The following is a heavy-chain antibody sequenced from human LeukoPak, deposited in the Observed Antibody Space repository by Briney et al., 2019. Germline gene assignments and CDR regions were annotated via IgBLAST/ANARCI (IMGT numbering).Heavy chain of an antibody. J-gene: IGHJ4*02. CDR2: ISGDGSTI. D-gene: IGHD1-14*01. CDR1: GFTFSDYY. CDR3: ARRTGHFYFDY. Sequence: GGSLRLSCAASGFTFSDYYVSWIRQSPGKGLEWISYISGDGSTIFSADSLKGRFTISRDNAENSLFLQINSLIVDDTAIYYCARRTGHFYFDYWGQGRLVTVSS. V-gene: IGHV3-11*01.